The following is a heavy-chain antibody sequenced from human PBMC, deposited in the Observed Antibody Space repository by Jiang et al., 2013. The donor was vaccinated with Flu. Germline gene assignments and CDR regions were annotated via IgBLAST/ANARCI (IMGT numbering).Heavy chain of an antibody. CDR1: GGSISSSSYY. J-gene: IGHJ4*02. V-gene: IGHV4-39*01. CDR2: VYYTGIT. D-gene: IGHD5-12*01. Sequence: GSGLVKPSETLSLTCTVSGGSISSSSYYWGWVRQPPGKGLEWIASVYYTGITYYSPSLESRVTISVDTSKTQFSLKVRSVTATDTAVYYCARQDIVAIDFDYWGQGTLVTVS. CDR3: ARQDIVAIDFDY.